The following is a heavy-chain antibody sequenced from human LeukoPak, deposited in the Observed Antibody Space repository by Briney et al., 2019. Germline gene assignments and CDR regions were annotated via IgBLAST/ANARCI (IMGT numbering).Heavy chain of an antibody. CDR1: GFTFSSYA. CDR2: ISYDGSNK. Sequence: GRSLRLSCAASGFTFSSYAMHWVRQAPGKGLEWVAVISYDGSNKYYADSVKGRFTISRDNSKNTLYLQMNSLRAEDTAVYYCARDPGPWELLGYFDYWGQGTLVTVSS. V-gene: IGHV3-30-3*01. D-gene: IGHD1-26*01. CDR3: ARDPGPWELLGYFDY. J-gene: IGHJ4*02.